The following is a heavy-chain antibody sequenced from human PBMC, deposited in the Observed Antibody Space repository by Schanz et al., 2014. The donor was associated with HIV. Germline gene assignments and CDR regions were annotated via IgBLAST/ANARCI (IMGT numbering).Heavy chain of an antibody. CDR3: ALSRPSGYGGIWYFDL. D-gene: IGHD4-17*01. V-gene: IGHV3-7*01. J-gene: IGHJ2*01. CDR2: ISHDGNQK. Sequence: EVQLLESGGGLVQPGGSLRLSCAASGFPFASYWMQWVRQTPGKEPEWVATISHDGNQKFYMDSMKGRFIISRDNAKNSLYLQIDSLRVEDTAIYYCALSRPSGYGGIWYFDLWGRGTLVAVSS. CDR1: GFPFASYW.